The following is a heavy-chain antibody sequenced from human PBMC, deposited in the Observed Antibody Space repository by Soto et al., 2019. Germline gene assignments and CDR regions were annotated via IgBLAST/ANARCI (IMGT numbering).Heavy chain of an antibody. CDR1: GFTFSSYG. Sequence: GGSLRLSCAASGFTFSSYGMHWVRQAPGKGLEWVAVICYDGSNKYYADSVKGRFTISRDNSKNTLYLQMNSLRAEDTAVYYCARDPNYYGSGSYQYYFDYWGQGTLVTVSS. J-gene: IGHJ4*02. V-gene: IGHV3-33*01. CDR3: ARDPNYYGSGSYQYYFDY. D-gene: IGHD3-10*01. CDR2: ICYDGSNK.